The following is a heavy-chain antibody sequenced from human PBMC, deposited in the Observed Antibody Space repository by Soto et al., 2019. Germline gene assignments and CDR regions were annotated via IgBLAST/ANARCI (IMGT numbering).Heavy chain of an antibody. Sequence: SETLSLTCTVSGGSISSYYWSWIRQPPGKGLEWIGYIYYSGSTNYNPSLKSRVTISVDTSKNQFSLKLSSVTAADTAVYYCARGETECSSTSCYLPRWFDPWGQGTLVTVS. D-gene: IGHD2-2*01. CDR2: IYYSGST. J-gene: IGHJ5*02. CDR3: ARGETECSSTSCYLPRWFDP. CDR1: GGSISSYY. V-gene: IGHV4-59*01.